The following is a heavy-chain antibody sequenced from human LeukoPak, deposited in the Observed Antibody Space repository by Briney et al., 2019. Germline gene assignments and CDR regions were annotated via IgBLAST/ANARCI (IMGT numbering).Heavy chain of an antibody. Sequence: SETLSLTCAVYGGSFSGYYWSWIRQPPGKGLEWIGEINHSGSTNYNPSLKSRVTISVDTSKNQFSLKLSSVTAADTAVYYCARQRRNGGIAASNDAFDIWGQGTMVTVSS. CDR1: GGSFSGYY. J-gene: IGHJ3*02. V-gene: IGHV4-34*01. CDR3: ARQRRNGGIAASNDAFDI. D-gene: IGHD6-13*01. CDR2: INHSGST.